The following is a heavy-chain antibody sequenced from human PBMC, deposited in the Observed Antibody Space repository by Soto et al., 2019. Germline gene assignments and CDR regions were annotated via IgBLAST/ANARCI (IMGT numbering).Heavy chain of an antibody. CDR3: LHRLVAHCRSYCSVAEY. Sequence: QITLKESGPTVVRPTQTLTLTCTFSGFSLTNIGVGVGWIRQPPGKAPEWLALIYSDDDDFYSPSLKSTLTNPRDTSKDQVYLTLSNMAPVNTATYYCLHRLVAHCRSYCSVAEYWGQATLVTVSS. CDR1: GFSLTNIGVG. V-gene: IGHV2-5*02. J-gene: IGHJ4*02. D-gene: IGHD2-2*01. CDR2: IYSDDDD.